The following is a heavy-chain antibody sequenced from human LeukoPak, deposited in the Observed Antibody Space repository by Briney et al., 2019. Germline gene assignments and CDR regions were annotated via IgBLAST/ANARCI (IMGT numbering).Heavy chain of an antibody. CDR1: GFTFSSYS. J-gene: IGHJ3*01. Sequence: GGSLRLSCAASGFTFSSYSMNWVRQAPGKGLEWLSYISVSSRNAIDYADSVKGRFTISRDDAKNSLYLQMNSLRAEDTAVYFCARDFGPRLYAFDVWGQGTMITVSS. CDR3: ARDFGPRLYAFDV. D-gene: IGHD3-16*01. CDR2: ISVSSRNAI. V-gene: IGHV3-48*04.